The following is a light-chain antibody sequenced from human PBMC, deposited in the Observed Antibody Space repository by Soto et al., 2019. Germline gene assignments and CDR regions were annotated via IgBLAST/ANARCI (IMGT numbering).Light chain of an antibody. CDR1: HSISTY. Sequence: EIVLTQSPATLSMSPGDRTTLSCRASHSISTYLAWYQHKPGQAPRLLIYSASVRAAGVPARFSGSGSGTEFTLTISSLQSEDFAVYYCHQYNDWPRTFCQGTKVEIK. CDR2: SAS. V-gene: IGKV3-15*01. J-gene: IGKJ1*01. CDR3: HQYNDWPRT.